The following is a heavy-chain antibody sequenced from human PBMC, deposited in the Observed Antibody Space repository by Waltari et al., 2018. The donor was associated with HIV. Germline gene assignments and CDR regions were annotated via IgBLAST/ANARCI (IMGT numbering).Heavy chain of an antibody. CDR1: GFSFGDYG. J-gene: IGHJ4*02. CDR3: TRVSYYDFWRGNYCVDY. Sequence: EVQLVESGGGLVQPGRSLRLSCTSSGFSFGDYGLSWVRQAPGKGLEWVGYIRNKAYGGTTEYAAPVKDRVVISRDDSKSIAYLQMNSLKIEDTALYYCTRVSYYDFWRGNYCVDYWGQGTLVTVSS. V-gene: IGHV3-49*04. D-gene: IGHD3-3*01. CDR2: IRNKAYGGTT.